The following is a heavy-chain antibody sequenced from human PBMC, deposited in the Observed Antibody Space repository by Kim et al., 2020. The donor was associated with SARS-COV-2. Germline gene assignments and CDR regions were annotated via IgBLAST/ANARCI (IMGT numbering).Heavy chain of an antibody. D-gene: IGHD3-10*01. J-gene: IGHJ4*02. CDR1: GGTFSSYA. CDR2: IIPIFGTA. CDR3: ARGAQPLISMVPVGFDY. V-gene: IGHV1-69*13. Sequence: SVKVSCKASGGTFSSYAISWVRQAPGQGLEWMGGIIPIFGTANYAQKFQGRVTITADESTSTAYMELSSLRSEDTAVYYCARGAQPLISMVPVGFDYWGQGTLVTVSS.